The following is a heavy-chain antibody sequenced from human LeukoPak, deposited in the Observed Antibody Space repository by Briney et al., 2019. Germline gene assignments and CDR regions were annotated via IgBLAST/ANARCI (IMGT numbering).Heavy chain of an antibody. CDR1: GFTFSSYS. D-gene: IGHD2-15*01. V-gene: IGHV3-21*05. J-gene: IGHJ6*02. Sequence: GGSLRLSCAASGFTFSSYSMNWVRQAPGKGLEWVSYISSSSSYTNYADSVKGRFTISRDNARNSLYLQMNSLRAEDTAVYYCASVVGGATVYYAYGMDVWGQGTTVTVSS. CDR3: ASVVGGATVYYAYGMDV. CDR2: ISSSSSYT.